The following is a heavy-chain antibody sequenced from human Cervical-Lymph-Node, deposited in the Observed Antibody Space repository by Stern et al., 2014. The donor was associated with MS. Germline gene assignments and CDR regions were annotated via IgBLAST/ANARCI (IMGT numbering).Heavy chain of an antibody. J-gene: IGHJ6*02. CDR3: SRGKVVYDFWSGSDSDYYYGMDV. CDR2: MNPNNGYK. V-gene: IGHV1-8*01. CDR1: GYTFTNYD. D-gene: IGHD3-3*01. Sequence: VQLVQSGAEVKKPGASVKVSCTASGYTFTNYDVNWVRQAPGQGLEWMGWMNPNNGYKVYAQTVQGRFTITRNTSLSTAYMELSSLRSEDAATYYCSRGKVVYDFWSGSDSDYYYGMDVWGQGATVTVSS.